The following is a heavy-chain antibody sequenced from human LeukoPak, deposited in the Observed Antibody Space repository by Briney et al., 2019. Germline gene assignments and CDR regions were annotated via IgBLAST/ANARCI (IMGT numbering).Heavy chain of an antibody. Sequence: GGSPRLSCAASGFTFSNAWMSWVRQAPGKGLEWVGRIKSKTDGGTTDYAAPVKGRFTISRDDSKNTLYLQMNSLKTEDTAVYYCTTDGYYDFWSGYQAPFDYWGQGTLVTVSS. V-gene: IGHV3-15*01. CDR3: TTDGYYDFWSGYQAPFDY. CDR2: IKSKTDGGTT. D-gene: IGHD3-3*01. CDR1: GFTFSNAW. J-gene: IGHJ4*02.